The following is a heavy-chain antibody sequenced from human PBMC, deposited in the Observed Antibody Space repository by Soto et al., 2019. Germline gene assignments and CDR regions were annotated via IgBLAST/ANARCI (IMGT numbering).Heavy chain of an antibody. CDR2: IYDSGST. CDR3: AREGAAQYQLLFGGGQNWFDP. Sequence: ALSVTGPVSGGSLSSRAYYWRWILQPPGKGLEGIGHIYDSGSTYYNPSLKSRVTISVDTSKNQFSLKLSSVTAADTAVYYCAREGAAQYQLLFGGGQNWFDPWGQGTLVTVSS. D-gene: IGHD2-2*01. J-gene: IGHJ5*02. V-gene: IGHV4-30-4*01. CDR1: GGSLSSRAYY.